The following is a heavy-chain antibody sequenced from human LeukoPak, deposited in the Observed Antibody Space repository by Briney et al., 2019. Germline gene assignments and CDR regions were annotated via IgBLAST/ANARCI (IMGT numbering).Heavy chain of an antibody. CDR2: ISGSGGST. D-gene: IGHD3-22*01. Sequence: GGSLRLSCAASGFTFSSYAMSWVRQAPGKGLEWVSAISGSGGSTYYADSVKGRFTISRDNSKNTLYLQMNSPRAEDTAVYYCAKRGDSSGYYFDYWGQGTLVTVSS. CDR1: GFTFSSYA. J-gene: IGHJ4*02. V-gene: IGHV3-23*01. CDR3: AKRGDSSGYYFDY.